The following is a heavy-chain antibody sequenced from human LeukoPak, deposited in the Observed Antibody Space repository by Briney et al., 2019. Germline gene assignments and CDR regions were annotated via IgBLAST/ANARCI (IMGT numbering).Heavy chain of an antibody. Sequence: GGSLRLSCAASGFTFSSNYMSWVRQAPGKGLEWVSVIYSGGSTYYADSVKGRFTISRDNSKNTLYLQMNSLRAEDTAVYYCARGSMVRGVVYWGQGTLVTVSS. J-gene: IGHJ4*02. V-gene: IGHV3-53*01. D-gene: IGHD3-10*01. CDR3: ARGSMVRGVVY. CDR2: IYSGGST. CDR1: GFTFSSNY.